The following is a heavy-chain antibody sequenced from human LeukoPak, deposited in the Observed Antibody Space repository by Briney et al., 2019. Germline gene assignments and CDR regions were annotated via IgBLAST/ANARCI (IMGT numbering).Heavy chain of an antibody. J-gene: IGHJ3*02. D-gene: IGHD3-22*01. Sequence: GGSLRLSSAASGFTFYDYGMSWVRQAPGKGLEACSGINWYGGSTAYADSVKGRFTISSDNAKNSLYFQMSSLRSEDTALYYCARGSYYYDSSGYNSNDNAFDIGGQGTMVTVS. V-gene: IGHV3-20*03. CDR2: INWYGGST. CDR3: ARGSYYYDSSGYNSNDNAFDI. CDR1: GFTFYDYG.